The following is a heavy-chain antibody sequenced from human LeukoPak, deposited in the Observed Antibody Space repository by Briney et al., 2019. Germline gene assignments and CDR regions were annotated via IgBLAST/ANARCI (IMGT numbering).Heavy chain of an antibody. J-gene: IGHJ3*01. V-gene: IGHV3-23*01. CDR2: ISGSGGST. CDR1: GFIFSSYA. D-gene: IGHD4-17*01. Sequence: PGGSLRLSCAASGFIFSSYAMSWVRQAPGKGLEWVSAISGSGGSTYYADSVKGRFTISRDNSRNTLYLQMNSLRAEDTAVYYCAKVYRDNGDYFGFNVWGPGSMVTVSS. CDR3: AKVYRDNGDYFGFNV.